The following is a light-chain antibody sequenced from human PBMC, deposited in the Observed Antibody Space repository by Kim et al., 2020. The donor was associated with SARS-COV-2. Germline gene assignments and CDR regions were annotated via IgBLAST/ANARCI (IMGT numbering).Light chain of an antibody. CDR3: QQYGSSQT. V-gene: IGKV3-20*01. CDR1: QSVSSSY. CDR2: GAS. Sequence: LSPGERATLSCRASQSVSSSYLAWYQHKPGQAPRLLIYGASSRATGIPDRFSGSGSGTDFTLTISRLEPEDFAVYYCQQYGSSQTFGGGTKVDIK. J-gene: IGKJ4*01.